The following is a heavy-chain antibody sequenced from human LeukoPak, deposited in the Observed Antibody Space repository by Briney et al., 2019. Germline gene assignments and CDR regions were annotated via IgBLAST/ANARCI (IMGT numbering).Heavy chain of an antibody. V-gene: IGHV1-2*02. CDR3: ARSGSYGGGTGY. Sequence: ASVKVSCKASGYTFTGYYMHWVRQAPGQGLEWMGWINPNSGGTNYAQKFQGRVTMTRGTSISTAYMELSRLRSDDTAVYYCARSGSYGGGTGYWGQGTLVTVSS. D-gene: IGHD1-26*01. J-gene: IGHJ4*02. CDR2: INPNSGGT. CDR1: GYTFTGYY.